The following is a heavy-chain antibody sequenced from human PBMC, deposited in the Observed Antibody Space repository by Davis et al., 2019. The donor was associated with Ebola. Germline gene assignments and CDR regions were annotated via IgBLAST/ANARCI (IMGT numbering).Heavy chain of an antibody. J-gene: IGHJ4*02. CDR3: AKHFSGSYCQDS. CDR2: FPGSGGGP. Sequence: GESLKISCAASGFAFSTNYMSWVRQASGKGLEWVSTFPGSGGGPSYADSVKGRFTFSRDNSQSTLYLHMNSLRVEDTAIYYCAKHFSGSYCQDSWGQGTLVTVSS. CDR1: GFAFSTNY. V-gene: IGHV3-23*01. D-gene: IGHD1-26*01.